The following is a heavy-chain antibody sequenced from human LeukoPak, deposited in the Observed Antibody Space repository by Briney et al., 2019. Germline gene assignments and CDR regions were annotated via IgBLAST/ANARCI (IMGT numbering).Heavy chain of an antibody. CDR1: GGSFSGYY. Sequence: SETLSLTCAVYGGSFSGYYWSWIRQPPGKGLEWIGEINHSGSTNYNPSLKSRVTISVGTSKNQFSLKLGSVTAADTAVYYCARGAIHYYYYYMDVWGKGTTVTVSS. CDR2: INHSGST. V-gene: IGHV4-34*01. J-gene: IGHJ6*03. CDR3: ARGAIHYYYYYMDV.